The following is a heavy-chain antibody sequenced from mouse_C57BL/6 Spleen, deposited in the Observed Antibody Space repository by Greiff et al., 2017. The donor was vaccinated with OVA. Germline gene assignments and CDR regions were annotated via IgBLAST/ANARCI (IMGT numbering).Heavy chain of an antibody. CDR3: ARPYGSSFSYYFDY. Sequence: QVQLQQPGAELVRPGSSVKLSCKASGYTFTSYWMDWVKQRPGQGLEWIGNIYPSDSETHYNQKFKGKATLTVDKSSSTAYMQLSSLTSEDSAVYYCARPYGSSFSYYFDYWGQGTTLTVSS. CDR1: GYTFTSYW. CDR2: IYPSDSET. D-gene: IGHD1-1*01. J-gene: IGHJ2*01. V-gene: IGHV1-61*01.